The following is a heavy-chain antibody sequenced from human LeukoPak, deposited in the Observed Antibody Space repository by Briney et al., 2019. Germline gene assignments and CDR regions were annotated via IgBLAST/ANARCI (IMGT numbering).Heavy chain of an antibody. J-gene: IGHJ4*02. CDR2: IKSKTDGGTT. D-gene: IGHD3-10*01. CDR3: TTDSYYYGSGSYGY. CDR1: GFTFSNAW. V-gene: IGHV3-15*01. Sequence: GSLRLSCAASGFTFSNAWMSWVRQAPGKGLEWVGRIKSKTDGGTTDYAAPVKGRFTISRDDSKNTLYLQMNSLKTEDTAVYYCTTDSYYYGSGSYGYWGQGTLVTVSS.